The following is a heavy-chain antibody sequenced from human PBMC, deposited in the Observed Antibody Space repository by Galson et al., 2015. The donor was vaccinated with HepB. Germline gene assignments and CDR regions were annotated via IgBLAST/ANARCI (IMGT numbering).Heavy chain of an antibody. CDR3: ARDLGRYSGSYFNFDY. D-gene: IGHD1-26*01. CDR1: GYIFSSFG. J-gene: IGHJ4*02. Sequence: SVKVSCKASGYIFSSFGISWVRQAPGQGLEWMGWISAYSGNTNFAQNLQDRVTMTTDTSTSTAYMELRSLRSDDTAIYYCARDLGRYSGSYFNFDYWGQGTLVTVS. CDR2: ISAYSGNT. V-gene: IGHV1-18*01.